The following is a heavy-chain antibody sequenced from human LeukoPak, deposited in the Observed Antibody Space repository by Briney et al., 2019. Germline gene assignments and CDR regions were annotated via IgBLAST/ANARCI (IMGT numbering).Heavy chain of an antibody. CDR1: GGSISSYY. J-gene: IGHJ6*03. CDR3: ARVRRVYYMDV. Sequence: SETLSLTCTVSGGSISSYYWSWIRQPPGKGLEWIGYIYYSGSTNYNPSLKSRVTISVDTSKNQFSLKLSSVTAADTAVYYCARVRRVYYMDVWGKGTTVTVSS. D-gene: IGHD4/OR15-4a*01. V-gene: IGHV4-59*01. CDR2: IYYSGST.